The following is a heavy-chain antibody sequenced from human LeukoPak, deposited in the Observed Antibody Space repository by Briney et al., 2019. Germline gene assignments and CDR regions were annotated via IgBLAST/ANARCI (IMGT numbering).Heavy chain of an antibody. CDR3: ARSYCSSTSCYRHYYYYMDV. CDR2: IYYSGST. CDR1: GGFISSGGYY. V-gene: IGHV4-31*11. D-gene: IGHD2-2*01. Sequence: SETLSLTCAVSGGFISSGGYYWSWIRQHPGKGLEWIGYIYYSGSTYYNPSLKSRVTISVDTSKNQFSLKLSSVTAADTAVYYCARSYCSSTSCYRHYYYYMDVWGKGTTVTVSS. J-gene: IGHJ6*03.